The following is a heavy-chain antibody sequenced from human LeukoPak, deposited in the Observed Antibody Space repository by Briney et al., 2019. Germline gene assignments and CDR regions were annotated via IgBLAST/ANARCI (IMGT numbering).Heavy chain of an antibody. D-gene: IGHD3-9*01. CDR1: GGSISSYY. J-gene: IGHJ4*02. CDR2: IYTSGST. V-gene: IGHV4-4*07. CDR3: ARAVSDYDILTGYYLQVGYLDY. Sequence: SETLSLTCTVSGGSISSYYWSWIRQPAGKGLEWIGRIYTSGSTNYNPSLKSRVTMSVDTSKNQFSLKLSSVTAADTAVYYCARAVSDYDILTGYYLQVGYLDYWGQGTLVTVSS.